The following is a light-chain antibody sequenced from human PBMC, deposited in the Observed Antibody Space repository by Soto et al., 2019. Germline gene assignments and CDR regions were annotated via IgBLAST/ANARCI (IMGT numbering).Light chain of an antibody. CDR2: EVS. V-gene: IGLV2-14*01. CDR3: SSYTSSSTYV. J-gene: IGLJ1*01. CDR1: SSDVDGYNY. Sequence: QSVLTQPASVSGPPGQSITISCTGTSSDVDGYNYVSWYQQHPGKAPKLMIYEVSNRPSGVSNRFSGSKSGNTASLTISGLQAEDEADYYCSSYTSSSTYVFGTGTKVTVL.